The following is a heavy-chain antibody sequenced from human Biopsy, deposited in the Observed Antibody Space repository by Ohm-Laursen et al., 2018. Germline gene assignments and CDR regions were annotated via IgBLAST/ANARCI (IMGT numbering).Heavy chain of an antibody. V-gene: IGHV1-46*01. D-gene: IGHD6-19*01. Sequence: ATVKISCKASGYSFTSYYMHWVRQAPGQGLEWMGMINPSGSTTSYPQIFQGRVTMTRDTSKSTVCMELSSLRSADTAVYFCARNTGWYGDLYYFDYWGQGTLVTVSS. CDR3: ARNTGWYGDLYYFDY. CDR2: INPSGSTT. J-gene: IGHJ4*02. CDR1: GYSFTSYY.